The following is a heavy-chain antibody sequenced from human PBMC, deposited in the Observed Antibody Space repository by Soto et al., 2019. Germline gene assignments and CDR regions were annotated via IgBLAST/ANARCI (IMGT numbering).Heavy chain of an antibody. CDR2: INPSGGST. V-gene: IGHV1-46*03. D-gene: IGHD6-6*01. J-gene: IGHJ3*02. CDR1: GYTFTSYG. Sequence: GASVKVSCKASGYTFTSYGIIWVRQAPGQGLEWMGIINPSGGSTSYAQKFQGRVTMTRDTSTSTVYMELSSLRSEDTAVYYCAKESPQQLGAFDIWGQGTMVTVSS. CDR3: AKESPQQLGAFDI.